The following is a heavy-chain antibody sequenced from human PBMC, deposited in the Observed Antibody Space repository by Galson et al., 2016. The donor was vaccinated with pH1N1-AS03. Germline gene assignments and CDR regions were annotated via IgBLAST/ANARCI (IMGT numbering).Heavy chain of an antibody. J-gene: IGHJ4*02. CDR3: AKARGLETPNYFFDY. Sequence: SLRLSCAASGFIFSRFAVTWVRQASGKGLEWVSLIHDDGVGTYYADSVKGRFTISRDNSKNTLFLHMNSLRAEDTAVYYCAKARGLETPNYFFDYWGQGTLVTVSS. V-gene: IGHV3-23*03. D-gene: IGHD1-1*01. CDR1: GFIFSRFA. CDR2: IHDDGVGT.